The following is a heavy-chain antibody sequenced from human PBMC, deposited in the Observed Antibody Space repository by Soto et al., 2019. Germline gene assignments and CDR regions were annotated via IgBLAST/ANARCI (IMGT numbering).Heavy chain of an antibody. Sequence: QVQLVESGGGVVQPGSSLRLSCEASGFTFSMYGMHWVRQAPGKGLEWVGVIYSDGSHQYYGDSVKGRFTISRDNSINKWHLQMTGMRLYDTALYYCARDRRVIPDADMDYWGPGVLVSVSS. D-gene: IGHD2-21*01. CDR2: IYSDGSHQ. J-gene: IGHJ4*02. V-gene: IGHV3-30*03. CDR1: GFTFSMYG. CDR3: ARDRRVIPDADMDY.